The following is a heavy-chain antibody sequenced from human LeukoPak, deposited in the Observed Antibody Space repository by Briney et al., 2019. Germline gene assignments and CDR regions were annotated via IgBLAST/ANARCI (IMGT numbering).Heavy chain of an antibody. Sequence: GASVKVSCKASGYTFTSYAMHWVRQAPGQRLEWMGWINAGNGNTKYSQKFQGRVTITRDTSASTAYMELSSLRSEDTAVYYCARENREAAAGTGWWFDPWGQGTLVTVSS. CDR2: INAGNGNT. D-gene: IGHD6-13*01. V-gene: IGHV1-3*01. CDR1: GYTFTSYA. CDR3: ARENREAAAGTGWWFDP. J-gene: IGHJ5*02.